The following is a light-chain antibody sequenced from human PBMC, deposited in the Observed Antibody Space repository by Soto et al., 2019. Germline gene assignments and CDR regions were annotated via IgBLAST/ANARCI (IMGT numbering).Light chain of an antibody. J-gene: IGKJ4*01. CDR1: QSISSW. CDR3: QQYNSYPS. V-gene: IGKV1-5*03. Sequence: DIPMTQSPSTMSASVGDRVTITCWASQSISSWLAWYQQKPGKAPKLLIYKASSLESGVPSRFSGSGSGTEFTLTISSLQPDDFATYYCQQYNSYPSFGGGTKVEIK. CDR2: KAS.